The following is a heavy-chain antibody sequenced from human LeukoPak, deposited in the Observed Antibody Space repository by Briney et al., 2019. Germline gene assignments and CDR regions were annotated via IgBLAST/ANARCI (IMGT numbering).Heavy chain of an antibody. CDR1: GFAFSSYS. CDR3: ARDGYYDSSGYLDY. Sequence: GGSLRLSCAASGFAFSSYSMNWVRQAPGKGLEWVSSISSSSSYIYYADSVKGRFTISIDNSKNTLYLQMNSLRAEDTAVYYCARDGYYDSSGYLDYWGQGTLVTVSS. V-gene: IGHV3-21*01. CDR2: ISSSSSYI. J-gene: IGHJ4*02. D-gene: IGHD3-22*01.